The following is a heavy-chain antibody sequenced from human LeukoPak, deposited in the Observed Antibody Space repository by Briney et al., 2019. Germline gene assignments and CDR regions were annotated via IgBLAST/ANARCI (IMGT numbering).Heavy chain of an antibody. J-gene: IGHJ3*02. CDR3: ARVARVEMATILDAFDI. D-gene: IGHD5-24*01. V-gene: IGHV3-7*03. CDR2: INPDGRDT. CDR1: GFTFSSYW. Sequence: GGSLRLSCEASGFTFSSYWMAWVRQAPGKGLEWVANINPDGRDTWYVESVKGRFTISRDNAKNSLYLQMNSLRAEDTAVYYCARVARVEMATILDAFDIWGQGTMVTVSS.